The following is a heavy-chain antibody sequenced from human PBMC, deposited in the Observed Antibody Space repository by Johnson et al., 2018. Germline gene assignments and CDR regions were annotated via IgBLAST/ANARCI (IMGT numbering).Heavy chain of an antibody. CDR2: INHSGST. V-gene: IGHV4-34*01. CDR3: ARGGRERAFDI. CDR1: GGSYSGYY. D-gene: IGHD1-26*01. J-gene: IGHJ3*02. Sequence: QVQLQQWGAGLLKPSETXSLTCAVYGGSYSGYYWSWIRQPPGKGLEWIGEINHSGSTNYNPSLKSRVTISVDTSKNQFSLKLSSVTAADTAVYYCARGGRERAFDIWGQGTMVTVSS.